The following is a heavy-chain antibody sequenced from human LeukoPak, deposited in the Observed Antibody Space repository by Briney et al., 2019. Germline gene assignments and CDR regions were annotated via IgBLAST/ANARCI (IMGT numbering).Heavy chain of an antibody. CDR3: ARGSGNTAMDS. D-gene: IGHD5-18*01. Sequence: SETLSLTCTVSGDSISSSSSHWGWIRQPPGKGLEWIGSIYYSGSTYYNPSLKSRVTISVDTSKNQFSLKLSSVTAADTAVYYCARGSGNTAMDSWGQGTLVTVSS. V-gene: IGHV4-39*07. CDR2: IYYSGST. J-gene: IGHJ4*02. CDR1: GDSISSSSSH.